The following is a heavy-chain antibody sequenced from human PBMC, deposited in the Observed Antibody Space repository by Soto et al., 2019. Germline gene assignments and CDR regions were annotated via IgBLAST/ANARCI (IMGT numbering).Heavy chain of an antibody. CDR2: IWYDGSNK. Sequence: GSLRLSGAASVFTFSSYGMHWVRQAPGKGLEWVAVIWYDGSNKYYADSVKGRFTISRDNSKNTLYLQMNSLRAEDTAVYYCARVGIAAAGTKGYYYYGMDVWGQGTTVTVSS. V-gene: IGHV3-33*01. J-gene: IGHJ6*02. CDR3: ARVGIAAAGTKGYYYYGMDV. CDR1: VFTFSSYG. D-gene: IGHD6-13*01.